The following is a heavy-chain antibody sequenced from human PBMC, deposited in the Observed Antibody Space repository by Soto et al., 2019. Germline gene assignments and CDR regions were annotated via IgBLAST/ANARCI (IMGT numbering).Heavy chain of an antibody. CDR1: GGSINNGDYY. CDR3: ARGFPVPGSGGPGNLDV. Sequence: QVQLQESGPRLVKPSQTLSLTCTVSGGSINNGDYYWSWLRQHPRKGLEWIGYIFHIGTTYYNPSLESRVTISIDTSKNQFSLSLSSVTSADTAEYSCARGFPVPGSGGPGNLDVWGQGTMVTVSS. CDR2: IFHIGTT. D-gene: IGHD6-19*01. J-gene: IGHJ3*01. V-gene: IGHV4-31*03.